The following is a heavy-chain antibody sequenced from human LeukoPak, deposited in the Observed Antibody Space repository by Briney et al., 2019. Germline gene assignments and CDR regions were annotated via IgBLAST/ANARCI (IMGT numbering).Heavy chain of an antibody. D-gene: IGHD3-3*01. CDR2: VNHGGST. CDR1: GGSFSGYY. J-gene: IGHJ4*02. CDR3: AREERFLEWLSPYYFDY. V-gene: IGHV4-34*01. Sequence: SETLSLTCAVYGGSFSGYYWSWIRQPPGRGLEWIGEVNHGGSTNYDPSLKSRVTISVDTSKHQFSLKLSSVPAADTAVYYCAREERFLEWLSPYYFDYWGQGTLVTVSS.